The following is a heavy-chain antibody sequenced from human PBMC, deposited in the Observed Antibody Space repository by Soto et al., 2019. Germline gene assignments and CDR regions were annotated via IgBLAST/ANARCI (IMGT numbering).Heavy chain of an antibody. CDR3: ARESEDLTSNFDY. CDR1: GFIFTSYS. J-gene: IGHJ4*02. CDR2: ISSTTNYI. V-gene: IGHV3-21*06. Sequence: PGGSLRLSCAASGFIFTSYSMNWVRQAPGKGLEWVSSISSTTNYIYYGDSMKGRFTISRDNAKNSLYLKMNSLRAEDTAVYYCARESEDLTSNFDYWGQGTLVTVSS.